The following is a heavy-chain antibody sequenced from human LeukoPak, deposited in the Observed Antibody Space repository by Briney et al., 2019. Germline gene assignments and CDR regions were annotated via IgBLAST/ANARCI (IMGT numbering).Heavy chain of an antibody. J-gene: IGHJ2*01. D-gene: IGHD6-19*01. CDR3: ARGGTVAGHWYFDL. V-gene: IGHV1-2*02. CDR2: IDAKSGGT. CDR1: GYTFTGHY. Sequence: ASVKVSCKASGYTFTGHYMHWVRQAPGQGLEWMGWIDAKSGGTKYAQRFQGRVTMTRDTSINTAYMELSSLRSDDTAVYYCARGGTVAGHWYFDLWGRGTQVAVSS.